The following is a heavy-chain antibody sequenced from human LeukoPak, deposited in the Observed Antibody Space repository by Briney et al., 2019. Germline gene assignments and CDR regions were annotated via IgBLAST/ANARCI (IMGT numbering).Heavy chain of an antibody. D-gene: IGHD5-18*01. CDR3: ARGGLDTAMVMYYHYYYMDV. V-gene: IGHV1-2*02. CDR2: INPNSGGT. CDR1: GYTFTGYY. J-gene: IGHJ6*03. Sequence: ASVKVSCKASGYTFTGYYMHWVRQAPGQGLEWMGWINPNSGGTNYAQKFQGRVTMTRDTSISTAYMELSRLRSDDTAVYYCARGGLDTAMVMYYHYYYMDVWGKGTTVTVSS.